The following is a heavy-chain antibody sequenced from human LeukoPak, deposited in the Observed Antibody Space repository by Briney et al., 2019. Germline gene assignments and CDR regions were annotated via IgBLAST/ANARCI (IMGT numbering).Heavy chain of an antibody. V-gene: IGHV4-59*01. J-gene: IGHJ6*03. CDR1: GGSISSYY. Sequence: SETLSHTCTVSGGSISSYYWSWIRQPPGKGLEWIGYIYYSGSTNYNPSLKSRVTISVDTSKNQFSLKPSSVTAADTAVYYCARGLPHYDFWSGYYTERVYYYMDVWGKGTTVTVSS. D-gene: IGHD3-3*01. CDR3: ARGLPHYDFWSGYYTERVYYYMDV. CDR2: IYYSGST.